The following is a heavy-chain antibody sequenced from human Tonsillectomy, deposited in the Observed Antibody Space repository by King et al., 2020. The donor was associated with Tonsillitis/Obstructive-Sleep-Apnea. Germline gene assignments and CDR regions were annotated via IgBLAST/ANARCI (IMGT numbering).Heavy chain of an antibody. Sequence: VQLVESGGGVVQPGRSLRLSCAASGFTFSSYAMHWVRQAPGKGLEWVAVISYDGSNKYYADSVKGRFTISRDNSKNTLYLQMNSLRAEDTAVYYCARELYYYDSSGYYPFDYWGQGTLVTVSS. CDR3: ARELYYYDSSGYYPFDY. V-gene: IGHV3-30*04. J-gene: IGHJ4*02. CDR2: ISYDGSNK. D-gene: IGHD3-22*01. CDR1: GFTFSSYA.